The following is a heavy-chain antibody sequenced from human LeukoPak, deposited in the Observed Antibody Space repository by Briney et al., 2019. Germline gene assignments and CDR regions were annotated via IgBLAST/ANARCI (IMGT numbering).Heavy chain of an antibody. Sequence: ASVKVSCKASGYTFTTYGFSWVRQAPGQGLEWMGWISAYNGDRNYAQKLQGRVTMTTDTSTSTVYMELRSLRSDDTAVYYCARDRSSFCSTTSCSLQLADYWGQGTLVTVSS. CDR2: ISAYNGDR. V-gene: IGHV1-18*01. CDR3: ARDRSSFCSTTSCSLQLADY. J-gene: IGHJ4*02. D-gene: IGHD2-2*01. CDR1: GYTFTTYG.